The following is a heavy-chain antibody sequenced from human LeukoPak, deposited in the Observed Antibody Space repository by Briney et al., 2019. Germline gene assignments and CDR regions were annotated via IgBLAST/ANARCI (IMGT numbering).Heavy chain of an antibody. V-gene: IGHV3-21*01. CDR3: ARVWGIGVATHLDY. D-gene: IGHD6-19*01. Sequence: GGSLRLSCAPSGFTFSSYTMNWVRQAPGKGLEWVSSISSRGSYIYYADSVKGRFTISRDNAENSLYLQMNSLRAEDTAVYYCARVWGIGVATHLDYWGQGTLVTVSS. CDR1: GFTFSSYT. CDR2: ISSRGSYI. J-gene: IGHJ4*02.